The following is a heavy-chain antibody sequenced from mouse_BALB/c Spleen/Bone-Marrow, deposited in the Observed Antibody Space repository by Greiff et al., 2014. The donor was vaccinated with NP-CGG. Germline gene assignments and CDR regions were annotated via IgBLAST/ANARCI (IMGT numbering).Heavy chain of an antibody. D-gene: IGHD1-1*02. V-gene: IGHV5-4*02. J-gene: IGHJ4*01. CDR1: GFTFSDFY. Sequence: EVQLQQSGGGLVKPGGSLKLSCAASGFTFSDFYMFWFRQTPEKRLEWVATISDGGTYTYYPDSVKGRFTISRDNAKNNLYLQMSSLKSEDTAMYYCARSGEGYGAMDYWGQGTSVTVSS. CDR2: ISDGGTYT. CDR3: ARSGEGYGAMDY.